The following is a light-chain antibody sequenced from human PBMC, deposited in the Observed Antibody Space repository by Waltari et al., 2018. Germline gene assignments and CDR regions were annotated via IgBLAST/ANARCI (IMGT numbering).Light chain of an antibody. CDR1: RRVAVRYKL. CDR3: CSFVGNSNGF. Sequence: SALSLPAAVCGAPGQSLSLSPTGNRRVAVRYKLVSWYRHHPGKAPQLLIYMDGKRPSEISSRFSGSKSGNTASLTISGLQTEDEGDYYCCSFVGNSNGFFGGGTKLTV. J-gene: IGLJ2*01. CDR2: MDG. V-gene: IGLV2-23*01.